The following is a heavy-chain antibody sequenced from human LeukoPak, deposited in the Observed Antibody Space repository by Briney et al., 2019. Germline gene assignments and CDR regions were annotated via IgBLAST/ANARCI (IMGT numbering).Heavy chain of an antibody. D-gene: IGHD6-19*01. CDR2: INHNSGGT. J-gene: IGHJ4*02. Sequence: ASVKVSCKASGYTFTGYYMHWVRQAPGQGLEWMGWINHNSGGTNYAQKFQGWVTMTRDTSISTAYMELSRLRSDDTAVYYCARAGYSSGWYLEYWGQGTLVTVSS. V-gene: IGHV1-2*04. CDR3: ARAGYSSGWYLEY. CDR1: GYTFTGYY.